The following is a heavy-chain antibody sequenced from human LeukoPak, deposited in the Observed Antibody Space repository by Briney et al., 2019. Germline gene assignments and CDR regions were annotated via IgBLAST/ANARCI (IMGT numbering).Heavy chain of an antibody. D-gene: IGHD3-3*01. J-gene: IGHJ4*02. CDR3: AKSYDFWSGYYPDY. Sequence: GGSLRLSCAASGFTFSSYAMSWVRQAPGKGLEWVSAISGSGGSTYYADSVKGRFTISRDNSKNTLYLQMNSLRAEDTAVYYCAKSYDFWSGYYPDYWGQGTLVTVSS. CDR1: GFTFSSYA. CDR2: ISGSGGST. V-gene: IGHV3-23*01.